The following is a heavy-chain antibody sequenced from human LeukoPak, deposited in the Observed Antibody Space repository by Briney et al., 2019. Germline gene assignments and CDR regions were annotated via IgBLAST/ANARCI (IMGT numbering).Heavy chain of an antibody. CDR1: GFTFSSYA. V-gene: IGHV3-23*01. Sequence: SGGSLRLSCAASGFTFSSYAMSWVRQAPGKGLEWVSAISGSGGSTYYADSVKGRFTISRDNSKNTLYLQLNSLRAEDTAIYYCAKEDFRDHTTGFDSWGQGTLVTVSS. CDR3: AKEDFRDHTTGFDS. J-gene: IGHJ5*01. CDR2: ISGSGGST. D-gene: IGHD1-1*01.